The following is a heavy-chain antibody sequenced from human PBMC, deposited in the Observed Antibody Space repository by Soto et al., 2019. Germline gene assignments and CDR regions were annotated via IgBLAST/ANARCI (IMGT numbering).Heavy chain of an antibody. CDR1: GFTFSSYG. J-gene: IGHJ4*02. D-gene: IGHD5-12*01. CDR2: IWYDGSNK. CDR3: ARARRWLHLDY. Sequence: QVQLVESGGGVVQPGRSLRLSCAASGFTFSSYGMHWVRQAPGKGLEWVAVIWYDGSNKYYADSVKGRFTISRDNSKNTLYLQMNSLRAEDTAVYYCARARRWLHLDYWGQGTLVTVSS. V-gene: IGHV3-33*01.